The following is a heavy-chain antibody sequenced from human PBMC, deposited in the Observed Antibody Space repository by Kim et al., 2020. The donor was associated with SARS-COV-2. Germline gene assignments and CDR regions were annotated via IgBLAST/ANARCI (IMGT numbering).Heavy chain of an antibody. D-gene: IGHD3-22*01. V-gene: IGHV3-23*01. J-gene: IGHJ1*01. CDR3: ASYSSGGGRGYFQH. Sequence: ADPVTGRFTISREKSKTTLYLEMTSLGAEDTAVYYCASYSSGGGRGYFQHWGQGTLVTVSS.